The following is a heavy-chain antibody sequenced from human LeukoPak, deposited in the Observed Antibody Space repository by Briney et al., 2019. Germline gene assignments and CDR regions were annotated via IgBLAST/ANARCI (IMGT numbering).Heavy chain of an antibody. V-gene: IGHV3-23*01. CDR3: AKNGDRGAYCSGGSCYPYYYYYIDV. CDR2: ISATGGTT. J-gene: IGHJ6*03. CDR1: GFTFSSYG. Sequence: GSLRLSRAASGFTFSSYGMSWVRQAPGKGLEWVSAISATGGTTYYADSVKGRFTISRDNSKNTLYLQMNSLRAEDTAIYYCAKNGDRGAYCSGGSCYPYYYYYIDVWGKGTTVTISS. D-gene: IGHD2-15*01.